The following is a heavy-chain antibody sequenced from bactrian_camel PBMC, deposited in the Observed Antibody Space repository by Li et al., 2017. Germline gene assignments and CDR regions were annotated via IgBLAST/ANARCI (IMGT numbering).Heavy chain of an antibody. J-gene: IGHJ4*01. Sequence: VQLVESGGGSVQAGGSLKLVCGGSTLTYDGNCMGWFRQASGKEREGVATIRSDDVIDYADSVKGRFTISFDGAKNTLFLQMNSLRPEDTAMCYCALALGSYCELDYIPGAPCVGRTSLREARGPRSPSP. D-gene: IGHD2*01. V-gene: IGHV3S66*01. CDR1: TLTYDGNC. CDR2: TIRSDDVI.